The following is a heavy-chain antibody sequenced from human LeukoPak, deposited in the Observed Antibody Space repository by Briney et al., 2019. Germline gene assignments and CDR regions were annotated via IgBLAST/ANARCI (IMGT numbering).Heavy chain of an antibody. CDR1: GFTFSSYG. CDR2: ISGSGGST. J-gene: IGHJ4*02. V-gene: IGHV3-23*01. CDR3: AKEDSSGYYRPVRTFDY. D-gene: IGHD3-22*01. Sequence: GGSLRLSCAASGFTFSSYGMSWVRQAPGKGLEWVSAISGSGGSTYYADSVKGRFTISRDSSKNTLYLQMNSLRAEDTAVYYCAKEDSSGYYRPVRTFDYWGQGTLVTVSS.